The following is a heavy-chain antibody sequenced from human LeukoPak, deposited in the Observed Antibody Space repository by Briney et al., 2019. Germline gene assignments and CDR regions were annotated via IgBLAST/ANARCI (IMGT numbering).Heavy chain of an antibody. Sequence: PSETLSLTCAVYGGSFSGYYWSWIRQPPGKGLEWIGEINHSGSTNYNPSLKSRVTISVDTSKNQFSLKLSSVTAADTAVYYCARGRVTMVRRVTKPYNWFDPWGQGTLVTVSS. D-gene: IGHD3-10*01. V-gene: IGHV4-34*01. CDR3: ARGRVTMVRRVTKPYNWFDP. CDR1: GGSFSGYY. CDR2: INHSGST. J-gene: IGHJ5*02.